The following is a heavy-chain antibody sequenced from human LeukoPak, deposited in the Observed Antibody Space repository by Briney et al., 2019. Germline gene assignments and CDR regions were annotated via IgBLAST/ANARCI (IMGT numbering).Heavy chain of an antibody. Sequence: GGSLRLSCAASGFTFDDYGMSWVRQAPGKGLEWVGRIKSKTDGGTTDYAAPVKGRFTISRDDSKNTLYLQMNSLKTEDTAVYYCSTGSYYADYYYYYYMDVWGKGTTVTVSS. D-gene: IGHD1-26*01. CDR2: IKSKTDGGTT. CDR3: STGSYYADYYYYYYMDV. J-gene: IGHJ6*03. CDR1: GFTFDDYG. V-gene: IGHV3-15*01.